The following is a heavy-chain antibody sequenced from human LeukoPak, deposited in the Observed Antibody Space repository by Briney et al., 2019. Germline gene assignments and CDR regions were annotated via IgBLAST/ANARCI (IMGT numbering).Heavy chain of an antibody. CDR3: AKAPYRSSWYLSWLDP. Sequence: PGKSLRLSCAASGFTFTSYGMHWVRQAPGKGLEWVAVIWSDGTNKYYADSVKGRFAISRDDSKNMVYLQMNSLRVEDTAVYYCAKAPYRSSWYLSWLDPWGQGTLVTVSS. CDR1: GFTFTSYG. J-gene: IGHJ5*02. CDR2: IWSDGTNK. D-gene: IGHD6-13*01. V-gene: IGHV3-33*06.